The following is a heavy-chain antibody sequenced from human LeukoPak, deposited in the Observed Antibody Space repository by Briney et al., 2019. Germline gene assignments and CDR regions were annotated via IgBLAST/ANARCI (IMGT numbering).Heavy chain of an antibody. V-gene: IGHV3-23*01. CDR3: ARETTVTFPDAFDI. D-gene: IGHD4-17*01. J-gene: IGHJ3*02. Sequence: GGSLRLSCAASGFTFSSYAMSWVRQAPGKGLEWVSAISGSGGNTYYADSVKGRFTISRDNSKNTMSLQINSLRVEDTAVYYCARETTVTFPDAFDIWGQGTMVTVSS. CDR2: ISGSGGNT. CDR1: GFTFSSYA.